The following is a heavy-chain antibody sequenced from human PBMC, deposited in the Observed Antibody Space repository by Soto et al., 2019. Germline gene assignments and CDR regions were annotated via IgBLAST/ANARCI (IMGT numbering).Heavy chain of an antibody. V-gene: IGHV1-46*03. D-gene: IGHD3-3*01. CDR2: INPSGGGT. CDR1: GYTFTNYY. CDR3: SRPPRSGGGYSFGS. J-gene: IGHJ4*02. Sequence: QVQLVQSGAEVKEPGASIKLSCKASGYTFTNYYIHWVRQAPAQGLEWMGIINPSGGGTSYAQNYQGRDTMTRDTSTTTIYIEQNSLRSDDTAVYYCSRPPRSGGGYSFGSWGQGTLVTVSS.